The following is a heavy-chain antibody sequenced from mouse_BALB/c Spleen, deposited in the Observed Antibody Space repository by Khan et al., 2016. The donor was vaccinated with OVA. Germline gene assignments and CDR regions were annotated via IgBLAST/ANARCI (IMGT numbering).Heavy chain of an antibody. Sequence: EVKLLESGPGLVKPSQSLSLTCTVTGYSITSGYGWNWIRQFPGNKLEWMGYLSYSGSTNYNPSLKSRISITRDTAKNQIFLQLKSVTTEDTATYYCARTARIKYWGQGTTLTVSS. CDR2: LSYSGST. J-gene: IGHJ2*01. D-gene: IGHD1-2*01. CDR3: ARTARIKY. CDR1: GYSITSGYG. V-gene: IGHV3-2*02.